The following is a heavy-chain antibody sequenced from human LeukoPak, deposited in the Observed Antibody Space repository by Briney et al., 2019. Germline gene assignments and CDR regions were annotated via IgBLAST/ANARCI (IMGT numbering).Heavy chain of an antibody. J-gene: IGHJ3*01. Sequence: SETLSLTCTVSGDSIRSHYCAWIRQPPGKGLEWIGHIYNSATTDYNPSFKSRVTISLDTSKKQFSLTMTSVTALASAVYCCARGGEGYNDDAFEVWGLGTAVTVSS. D-gene: IGHD5-24*01. CDR3: ARGGEGYNDDAFEV. CDR2: IYNSATT. CDR1: GDSIRSHY. V-gene: IGHV4-59*11.